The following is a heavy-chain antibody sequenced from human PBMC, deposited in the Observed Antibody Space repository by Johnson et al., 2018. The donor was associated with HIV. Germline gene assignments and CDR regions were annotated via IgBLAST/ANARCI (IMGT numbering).Heavy chain of an antibody. CDR3: AKGQSSGYPKDAFDI. J-gene: IGHJ3*02. CDR1: GFTFSDHY. D-gene: IGHD3-22*01. Sequence: QVQLVESGGGLVQPGGSPRLSCAASGFTFSDHYMAWIRQAPGKGLEWVAFIRYDGDITYYVYSVKGRFTSSRDNSKNTLYLQMNSLRTEDTAMYYCAKGQSSGYPKDAFDIWGRGTIVTISS. V-gene: IGHV3-30*02. CDR2: IRYDGDIT.